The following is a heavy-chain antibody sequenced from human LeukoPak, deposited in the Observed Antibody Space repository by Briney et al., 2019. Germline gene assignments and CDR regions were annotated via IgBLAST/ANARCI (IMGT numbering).Heavy chain of an antibody. CDR3: ARQKTYYYGSDAFDI. D-gene: IGHD3-10*01. V-gene: IGHV5-51*01. Sequence: GGSLQICGQGSGSHFTSYWSGGGRPVPGKGLEWMGIIYPGDSDTRYSPSFQGQVPISADKSISPAFLQWSSLKASDPAMYYCARQKTYYYGSDAFDIWLQATMAAVSS. CDR1: GSHFTSYW. CDR2: IYPGDSDT. J-gene: IGHJ3*02.